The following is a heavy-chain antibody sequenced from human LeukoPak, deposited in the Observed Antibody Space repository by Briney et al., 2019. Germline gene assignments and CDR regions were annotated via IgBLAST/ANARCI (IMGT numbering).Heavy chain of an antibody. CDR2: ILHNGST. V-gene: IGHV4-34*12. J-gene: IGHJ3*02. CDR3: ARDVFVASDAFDI. D-gene: IGHD5-12*01. CDR1: GVSFSDYC. Sequence: SETLSLTCAVYGVSFSDYCWSWIRQTPGKGLEWVGEILHNGSTDYNPSLKSRVTISIDVSKNQFSLKLRSVTAADTAMYYCARDVFVASDAFDIWGHGTMVSVSS.